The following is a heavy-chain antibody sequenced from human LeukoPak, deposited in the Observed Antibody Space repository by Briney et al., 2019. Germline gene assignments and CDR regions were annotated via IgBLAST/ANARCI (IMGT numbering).Heavy chain of an antibody. V-gene: IGHV4-34*01. CDR2: INHSGST. CDR1: GGSFSGYY. D-gene: IGHD1-1*01. J-gene: IGHJ4*02. CDR3: ARMLGYGTYYFDY. Sequence: PSETLSLTCAVYGGSFSGYYWSWIRQPPGKGLEWIGEINHSGSTNYNPSLKSRVTISVDTSKNQFSLKLSPVTAADTAVYYCARMLGYGTYYFDYWGQGTLVTVSS.